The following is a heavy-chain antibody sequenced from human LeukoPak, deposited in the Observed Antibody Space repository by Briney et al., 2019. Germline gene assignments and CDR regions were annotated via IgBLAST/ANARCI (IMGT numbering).Heavy chain of an antibody. V-gene: IGHV1-2*06. D-gene: IGHD3-10*01. CDR3: ARAFYGSGSYSDWFDP. Sequence: GASVKVSCKASGYTFTGYYMHWVRQAPGQELEWMGRINPNSGGTNYAQKFQGRVTMTRDTSISTAYMELSRLRSDDTAVYYCARAFYGSGSYSDWFDPWGQGTLVTVSS. J-gene: IGHJ5*02. CDR1: GYTFTGYY. CDR2: INPNSGGT.